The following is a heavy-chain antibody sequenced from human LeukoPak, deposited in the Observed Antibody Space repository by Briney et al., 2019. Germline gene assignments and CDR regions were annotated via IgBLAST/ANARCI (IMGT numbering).Heavy chain of an antibody. J-gene: IGHJ3*02. V-gene: IGHV1-18*04. CDR2: ISAYNGNT. Sequence: ASVKVSCKASGYTFTGYYMHWVQQAPGQGLEWMGWISAYNGNTNYAQKLQGRVTMTTDTSTSTAYMELRSLRSDDTAVYYCARDGDGYNSDDAFDIWGQGTMVTVSS. CDR3: ARDGDGYNSDDAFDI. CDR1: GYTFTGYY. D-gene: IGHD5-24*01.